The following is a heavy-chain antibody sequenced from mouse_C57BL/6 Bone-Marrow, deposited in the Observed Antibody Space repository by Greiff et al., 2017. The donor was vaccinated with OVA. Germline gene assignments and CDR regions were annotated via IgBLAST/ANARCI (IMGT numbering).Heavy chain of an antibody. CDR1: GYTFTSYW. J-gene: IGHJ2*01. CDR2: IHPNSGST. CDR3: ARVRAGNWDYFDY. Sequence: QVQLKQSGAELVKPGASVKLSCKASGYTFTSYWMHWVKQRPGQGLEWIGMIHPNSGSTNYNEKFKSKATLTVDKSSSTAYMQLSSLTSEDSAVYYCARVRAGNWDYFDYWGQGTTLTVSS. D-gene: IGHD4-1*01. V-gene: IGHV1-64*01.